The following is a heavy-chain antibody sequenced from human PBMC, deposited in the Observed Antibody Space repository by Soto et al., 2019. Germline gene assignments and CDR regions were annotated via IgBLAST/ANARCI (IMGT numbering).Heavy chain of an antibody. CDR3: ARDRLHTSSSITFDY. CDR2: ISTYAGNT. V-gene: IGHV1-18*01. D-gene: IGHD6-6*01. Sequence: QVQLVQSGAEVKKPEASVKVSCKASGYTFTTHASSWVRQAPGQGLEWMGWISTYAGNTDYEQSLQGRVTMTTDTSTNTAYMELRSLRSDDTAVYYCARDRLHTSSSITFDYWGQGALVTVSS. J-gene: IGHJ4*02. CDR1: GYTFTTHA.